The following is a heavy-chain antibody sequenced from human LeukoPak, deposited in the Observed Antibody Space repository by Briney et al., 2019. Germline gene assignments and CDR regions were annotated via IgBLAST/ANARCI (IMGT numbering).Heavy chain of an antibody. CDR3: ARDGVTTRGLSYYYYYMDV. CDR1: GGSISSYY. V-gene: IGHV4-59*12. CDR2: IYYSGST. D-gene: IGHD4-11*01. J-gene: IGHJ6*03. Sequence: SETLSLTCTVSGGSISSYYWSWIRQPPGKGLEWIGYIYYSGSTNYNPSLKSRVTISVDTSKNQFSLKLSSATAADTAVYYCARDGVTTRGLSYYYYYMDVWGKGTTVTVSS.